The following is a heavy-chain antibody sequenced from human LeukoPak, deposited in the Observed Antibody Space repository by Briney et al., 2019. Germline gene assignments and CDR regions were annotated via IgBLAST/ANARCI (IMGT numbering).Heavy chain of an antibody. V-gene: IGHV3-30*03. CDR1: GFTFSSFG. CDR2: ISYDGSNK. D-gene: IGHD3-10*01. Sequence: GGSLRLSCAASGFTFSSFGMHWVRQAPGKGLEWVAVISYDGSNKYYADSVKGRFTISRDNSKNTLYLQMNSLRAEDTAVYYCARLGRQTYYFDYWGQGTLVTVSS. CDR3: ARLGRQTYYFDY. J-gene: IGHJ4*02.